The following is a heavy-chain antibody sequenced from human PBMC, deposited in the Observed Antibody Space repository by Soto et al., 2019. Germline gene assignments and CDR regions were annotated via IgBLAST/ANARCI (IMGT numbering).Heavy chain of an antibody. Sequence: QVQLVQSGAEVKKPGASVKVSCKASGYTFTGYYMHWVRQAPGQGLEWMGWINPNSGGTNYAQKXQGWVTMTRDXXIXTXXMELSRLRSDDTAVYYCARELIAAAGYYYYYGMDVWGQGTTVTVSS. J-gene: IGHJ6*02. CDR1: GYTFTGYY. CDR2: INPNSGGT. CDR3: ARELIAAAGYYYYYGMDV. D-gene: IGHD6-13*01. V-gene: IGHV1-2*04.